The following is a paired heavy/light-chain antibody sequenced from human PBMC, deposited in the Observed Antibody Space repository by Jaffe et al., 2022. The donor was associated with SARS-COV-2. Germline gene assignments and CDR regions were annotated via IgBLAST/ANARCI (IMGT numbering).Light chain of an antibody. Sequence: QSVLTQPPSASGTPGQRVTISCSGSSSNIGSNTVNWYQQLPGAAPKLLISGNNQRPSGVPDRFSGSKSGTSASLAINGLQSEDDADYYCAAWDDSLNGLYVFGAGTKVAVL. CDR3: AAWDDSLNGLYV. J-gene: IGLJ1*01. CDR1: SSNIGSNT. V-gene: IGLV1-44*01. CDR2: GNN.
Heavy chain of an antibody. D-gene: IGHD3-10*01. J-gene: IGHJ4*02. CDR2: FHPEDGET. Sequence: QVQLVQSGAEVKKPGASVKVSCKVSGYTLTELSMHWVRQAPGKGLEWMGGFHPEDGETIYAQKFQGRVTMTEDTSTDTAYMELSSLRSEDTAVYYCATDLVTPEVIISPVRGVPSVHWGQGTLVSVSS. CDR1: GYTLTELS. V-gene: IGHV1-24*01. CDR3: ATDLVTPEVIISPVRGVPSVH.